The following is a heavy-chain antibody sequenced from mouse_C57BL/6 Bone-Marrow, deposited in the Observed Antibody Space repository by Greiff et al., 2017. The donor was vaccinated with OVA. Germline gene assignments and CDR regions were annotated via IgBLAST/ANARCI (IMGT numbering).Heavy chain of an antibody. J-gene: IGHJ3*01. CDR2: IWRGGST. V-gene: IGHV2-5*01. CDR1: GFSLTSYG. Sequence: QVQLQQSGPGLVQPSQSLSITCTVSGFSLTSYGVHWVRQSPGKGLEWLGVIWRGGSTDYNAAFMSRLSITKDNSKSQVFFKMNSLQADDTAIYYCAKQTAYYGRYYAMDYWGQGTLVTVSA. CDR3: AKQTAYYGRYYAMDY. D-gene: IGHD2-10*01.